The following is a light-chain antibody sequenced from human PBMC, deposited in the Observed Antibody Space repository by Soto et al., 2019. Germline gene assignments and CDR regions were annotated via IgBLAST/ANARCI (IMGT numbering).Light chain of an antibody. CDR2: AAS. CDR3: QQRYTTLAT. Sequence: IQITQAPSSLSASEGHRLTMTCRASQYMSNFLNWYQQKPGKAPVLLIYAASTLQSGVPSRFSGSGSETKFTLIIISLQPEDLATYYCQQRYTTLATFGGGTKVDI. V-gene: IGKV1-39*01. CDR1: QYMSNF. J-gene: IGKJ4*01.